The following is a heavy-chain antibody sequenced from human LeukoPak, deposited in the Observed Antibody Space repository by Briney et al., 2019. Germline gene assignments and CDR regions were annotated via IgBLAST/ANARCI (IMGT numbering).Heavy chain of an antibody. CDR3: ARGGSESYRNYYYMDV. J-gene: IGHJ6*03. V-gene: IGHV4-59*01. Sequence: SETLSLTCTVSGGSISSYYCIWIRQPPGKGLEWIGYIYYSGSTNYNPSLKSRVTISVDTSKNQFSLNLSSVTTADTAVYYCARGGSESYRNYYYMDVWGKGTTVTVSS. D-gene: IGHD3-10*01. CDR2: IYYSGST. CDR1: GGSISSYY.